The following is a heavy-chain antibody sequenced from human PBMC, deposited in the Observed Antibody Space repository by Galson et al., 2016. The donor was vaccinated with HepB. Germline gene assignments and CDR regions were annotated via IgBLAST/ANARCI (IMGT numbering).Heavy chain of an antibody. V-gene: IGHV3-23*01. D-gene: IGHD4-11*01. CDR3: AEAHLYSNFVGMDV. CDR1: GLTFSSYA. J-gene: IGHJ6*04. Sequence: SLRLSCAASGLTFSSYAVHWVRQPPGKGLEWVSAISGGSTYYADSVKGRFTISRDNSKNKLFLQMNSLRAEDTALYYCAEAHLYSNFVGMDVWGKGTTVTVSS. CDR2: ISGGST.